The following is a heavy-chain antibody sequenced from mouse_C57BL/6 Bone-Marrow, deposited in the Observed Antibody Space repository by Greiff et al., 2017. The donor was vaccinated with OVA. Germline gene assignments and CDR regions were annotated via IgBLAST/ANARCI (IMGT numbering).Heavy chain of an antibody. CDR2: ISDGGSYT. CDR3: ARGLNYYYAMDY. J-gene: IGHJ4*01. V-gene: IGHV5-4*03. CDR1: GFTFSSYA. Sequence: EVMLVESGGGLVKPGGSLTLSCAASGFTFSSYAMSWVRQTPEKRLEWVATISDGGSYTYYPDNVKGRFTISRYNAKNNLYLQMSHLKSEDTAMYYCARGLNYYYAMDYWGQGTSVTVSS.